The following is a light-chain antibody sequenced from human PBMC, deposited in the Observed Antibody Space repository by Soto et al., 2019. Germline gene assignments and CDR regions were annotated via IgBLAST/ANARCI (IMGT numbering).Light chain of an antibody. V-gene: IGKV3-20*01. Sequence: EIVLTQSPGTLSLSPGERATLSCRASQSVSSSSLAWYQQKPGQAPRLLIFGVSSSATGIPDRFSGSGSGTDFTLTITRLEPEDFSVYYCQEYGTSSGMCIFGQGTKLEIK. CDR3: QEYGTSSGMCI. CDR2: GVS. CDR1: QSVSSSS. J-gene: IGKJ2*04.